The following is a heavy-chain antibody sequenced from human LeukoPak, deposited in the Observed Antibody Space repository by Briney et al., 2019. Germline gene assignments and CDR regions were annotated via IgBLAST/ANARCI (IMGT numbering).Heavy chain of an antibody. CDR3: AKDKCGGDCYSSSGFDD. D-gene: IGHD2-21*02. V-gene: IGHV3-33*06. CDR1: GFTFSTYG. CDR2: IYFDGSKK. J-gene: IGHJ4*02. Sequence: GTSLRLSCAASGFTFSTYGMHWVRQAPGKGLEWVAVIYFDGSKKYYADSVRGRFTISRDNSKNTVYLQMNSLRAEDTAVYYCAKDKCGGDCYSSSGFDDWGQGTLVTVSS.